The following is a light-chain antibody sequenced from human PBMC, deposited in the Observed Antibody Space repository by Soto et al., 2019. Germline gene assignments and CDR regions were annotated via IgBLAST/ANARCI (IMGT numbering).Light chain of an antibody. CDR2: EVS. CDR1: SSDVGGYKY. CDR3: SSYAGSSNV. V-gene: IGLV2-8*01. Sequence: QSALTQPPSASGSPGQSVTISCTGTSSDVGGYKYVSWYQQHPGKAPKLMIYEVSKRPSGVPDRFSGSKSGNTASLTVSGLQAEDEADYYCSSYAGSSNVFGTGTKVTVL. J-gene: IGLJ1*01.